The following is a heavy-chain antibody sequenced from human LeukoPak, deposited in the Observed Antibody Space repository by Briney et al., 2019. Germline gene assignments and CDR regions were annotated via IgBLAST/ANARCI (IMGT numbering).Heavy chain of an antibody. CDR3: ARGLAT. V-gene: IGHV3-7*04. CDR2: IKTDGSDK. D-gene: IGHD6-13*01. J-gene: IGHJ4*02. CDR1: GFTFSSYW. Sequence: GGSLRLACAASGFTFSSYWMTWVRQAPGKGLEYVANIKTDGSDKFYADSVKGRFTISRDNAKNSLFLQMNSLRAEDTAVYYCARGLATGGQGTLVTVSS.